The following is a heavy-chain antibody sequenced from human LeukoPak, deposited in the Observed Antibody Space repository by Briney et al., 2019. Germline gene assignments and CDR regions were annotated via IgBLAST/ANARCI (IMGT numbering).Heavy chain of an antibody. CDR1: GYSLSKLS. D-gene: IGHD3-16*02. J-gene: IGHJ5*02. Sequence: ASVKVSCKVSGYSLSKLSMHWVRQAPGKGLEWMGGFDPEDDERIYALKFQGRITMTRDMSTTTDYMELSSLRSEDTAVYYCARDNSVGDIAWWFDPWGQGTLVTVSS. CDR2: FDPEDDER. CDR3: ARDNSVGDIAWWFDP. V-gene: IGHV1-24*01.